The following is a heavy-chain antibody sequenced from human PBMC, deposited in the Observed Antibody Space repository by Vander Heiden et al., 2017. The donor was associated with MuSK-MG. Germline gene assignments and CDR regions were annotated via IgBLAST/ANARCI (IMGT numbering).Heavy chain of an antibody. V-gene: IGHV3-7*01. D-gene: IGHD2-15*01. CDR2: IKQDGSEK. J-gene: IGHJ4*02. CDR3: AQGRSGGFYY. Sequence: EVQLVESGGGLVQPGGSLRLSCAASGFTFSSYWMRWVRQAPGKGLEWVANIKQDGSEKYYVDSVKGRFTISRDNAKNSLYLKMNSLRAEDTAVYYCAQGRSGGFYYWGQGTMVTVSS. CDR1: GFTFSSYW.